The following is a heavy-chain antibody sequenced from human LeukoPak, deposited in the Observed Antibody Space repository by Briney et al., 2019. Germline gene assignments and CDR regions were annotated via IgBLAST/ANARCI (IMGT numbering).Heavy chain of an antibody. CDR1: GFTFSSYG. CDR3: AKANGYNNGRFGF. J-gene: IGHJ4*02. D-gene: IGHD5-18*01. CDR2: IWYDGKKK. Sequence: GGSLRLSCAASGFTFSSYGMHWVRQAPGKGLEWVAVIWYDGKKKYYADSVKGRFTISRDNSKNTLYLQMDSLGAEDTALYYCAKANGYNNGRFGFWGQGVLFTVSS. V-gene: IGHV3-33*06.